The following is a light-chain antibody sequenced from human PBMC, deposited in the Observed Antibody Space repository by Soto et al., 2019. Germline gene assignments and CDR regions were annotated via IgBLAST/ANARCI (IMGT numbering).Light chain of an antibody. CDR3: RTWGTGIQV. J-gene: IGLJ2*01. CDR2: LNSDGSH. CDR1: SGHSSYA. V-gene: IGLV4-69*01. Sequence: QAVVTQSPSASASLGASVKLTCTLSSGHSSYAIAWHQQQPEKDPRYLMKLNSDGSHSKGDGIPDRFSGSSSGAERYLAISSLQSKDEADYYCRTWGTGIQVFRGGTKLTVL.